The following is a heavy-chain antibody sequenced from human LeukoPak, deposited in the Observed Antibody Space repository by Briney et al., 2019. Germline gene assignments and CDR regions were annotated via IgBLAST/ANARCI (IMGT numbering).Heavy chain of an antibody. CDR2: INHSGST. D-gene: IGHD2-15*01. CDR3: ARVSFFRWASTRPSYYYYYLDV. Sequence: SETLSLTCAVYGGSFSGYYWSWIRQPPGKGLEWIGEINHSGSTNYNPSLKSRVTISVDTSKNQFSLKLSSVTAADTAVYYCARVSFFRWASTRPSYYYYYLDVWGKGTTVTISS. V-gene: IGHV4-34*01. CDR1: GGSFSGYY. J-gene: IGHJ6*03.